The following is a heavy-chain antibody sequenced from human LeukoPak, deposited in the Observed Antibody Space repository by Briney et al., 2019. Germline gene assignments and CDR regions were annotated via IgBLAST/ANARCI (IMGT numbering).Heavy chain of an antibody. J-gene: IGHJ4*02. CDR3: ARYSGYSGFDSDS. V-gene: IGHV3-7*03. Sequence: GGSLRLSCVTSGFTFNNHRTSWVSQAPGKGLKWVDNIKPDGSDKHYVDSVKGRFTISSDSAKNSLYLQMNSLRAEDTAVYYCARYSGYSGFDSDSWGQGTLVTVSA. CDR1: GFTFNNHR. D-gene: IGHD5-12*01. CDR2: IKPDGSDK.